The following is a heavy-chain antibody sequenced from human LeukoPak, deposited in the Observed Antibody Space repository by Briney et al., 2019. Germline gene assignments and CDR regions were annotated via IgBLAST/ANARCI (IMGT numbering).Heavy chain of an antibody. Sequence: PGGALRLSCAASGFTFSSHSMNWVRQAPGKGLEWVSSISISSSHIYYADSVKGRFTISRDNAKNSLSLQMNSLRAEDTAVYYCARDPSSHRPVRYSSSSGAAIDYWGQGTLVTVSS. V-gene: IGHV3-21*01. D-gene: IGHD6-6*01. CDR3: ARDPSSHRPVRYSSSSGAAIDY. CDR2: ISISSSHI. J-gene: IGHJ4*02. CDR1: GFTFSSHS.